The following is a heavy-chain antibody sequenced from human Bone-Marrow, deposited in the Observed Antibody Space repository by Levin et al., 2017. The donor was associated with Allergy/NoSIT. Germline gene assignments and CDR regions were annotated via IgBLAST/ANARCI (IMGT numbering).Heavy chain of an antibody. Sequence: PGGSLRLSCAASGFTFSSYGMHWVRQAPGKGLEWVAVIWYDGSNKYYADSVKGRFTISRDNSKNTLYLQMNSLRAEDTAVYYCAREVTVPRIYYFDYWGQGTLVTVSS. CDR3: AREVTVPRIYYFDY. CDR1: GFTFSSYG. D-gene: IGHD4-17*01. V-gene: IGHV3-33*01. J-gene: IGHJ4*02. CDR2: IWYDGSNK.